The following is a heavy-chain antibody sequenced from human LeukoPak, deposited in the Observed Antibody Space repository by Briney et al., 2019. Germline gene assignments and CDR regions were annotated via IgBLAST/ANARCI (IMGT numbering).Heavy chain of an antibody. CDR3: ARTNSGSYFSRLDFDY. CDR2: IFHSGST. CDR1: GGSISSSNW. V-gene: IGHV4-4*02. Sequence: SETLSLTCAVSGGSISSSNWWSWVRQPPGKGLVWIGEIFHSGSTNYNPSLKSRVIISVDKSKNQFSLKLSSVTAADSAVYYCARTNSGSYFSRLDFDYWGQGTLVTVSS. D-gene: IGHD1-26*01. J-gene: IGHJ4*02.